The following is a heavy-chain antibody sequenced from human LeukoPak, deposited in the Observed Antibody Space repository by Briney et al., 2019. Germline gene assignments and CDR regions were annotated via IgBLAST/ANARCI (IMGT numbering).Heavy chain of an antibody. CDR1: GYTFSDYY. J-gene: IGHJ4*02. V-gene: IGHV1-2*02. CDR2: INPNSGGT. Sequence: GASVKVSCKASGYTFSDYYPHWVRQAPGQGLEWMGWINPNSGGTSYGQKFQGRVTMTRDTSISTAYMELSRLRSDDTAVYYCGTLLSNGPFDYWGQGSLVTVSS. CDR3: GTLLSNGPFDY.